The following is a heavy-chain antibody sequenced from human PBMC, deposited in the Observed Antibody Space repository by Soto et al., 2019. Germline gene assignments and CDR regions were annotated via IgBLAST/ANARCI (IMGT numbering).Heavy chain of an antibody. CDR2: IYHSGST. D-gene: IGHD2-2*01. J-gene: IGHJ6*02. Sequence: SETLSLTCAVSGGSISSSNWWSWVRQPPGKGLEWIGEIYHSGSTNYNPSLKSRVTISVDTSKNQFSLKLSSVTAADTAVYYCARGLSKHCSSTSCYWGVYYYYGMDVWGQGTTVTVSS. CDR1: GGSISSSNW. V-gene: IGHV4-4*02. CDR3: ARGLSKHCSSTSCYWGVYYYYGMDV.